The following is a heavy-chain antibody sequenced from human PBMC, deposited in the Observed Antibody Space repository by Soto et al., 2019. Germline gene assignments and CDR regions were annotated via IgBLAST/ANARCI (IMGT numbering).Heavy chain of an antibody. V-gene: IGHV3-21*01. Sequence: PGGSLRLSCTASGFNFRIYTMNWVRQAPGKGPEWVASISQTGDYIVYADSVKGRFTISRDNAKRSLYLQMMGLTAEDTAIYYCVRGGGGGLFDPWGQGTMVTVSS. CDR3: VRGGGGGLFDP. D-gene: IGHD2-15*01. CDR2: ISQTGDYI. J-gene: IGHJ5*02. CDR1: GFNFRIYT.